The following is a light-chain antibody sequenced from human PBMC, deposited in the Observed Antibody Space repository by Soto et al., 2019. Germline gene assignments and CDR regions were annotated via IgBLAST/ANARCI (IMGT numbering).Light chain of an antibody. J-gene: IGLJ1*01. CDR1: SSNIGGNS. CDR3: GSWDSSLSAYV. CDR2: DDN. Sequence: SVMTQPPSVSAAPGQKVTISCSGSSSNIGGNSVSWYQQLPGTAPKLLIYDDNKRPSGSPDRFSGSKSGTSATLGITGFQTGDEADYYCGSWDSSLSAYVFGTGTKLTVL. V-gene: IGLV1-51*01.